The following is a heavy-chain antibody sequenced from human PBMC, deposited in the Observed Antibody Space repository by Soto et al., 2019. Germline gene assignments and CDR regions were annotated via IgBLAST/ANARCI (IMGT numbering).Heavy chain of an antibody. CDR1: GFSLSTSGVG. CDR2: IYWDDDK. Sequence: SGPTLVNPTQTLTLTCTFSGFSLSTSGVGVGWIRQPPGKALEWLALIYWDDDKRYSPSLKSRLTITKDTSKNQVVLTMTNMDPVDTATYYCAHRPSYCSGGSCYSDFDYWGQGTLVTVS. J-gene: IGHJ4*02. V-gene: IGHV2-5*02. CDR3: AHRPSYCSGGSCYSDFDY. D-gene: IGHD2-15*01.